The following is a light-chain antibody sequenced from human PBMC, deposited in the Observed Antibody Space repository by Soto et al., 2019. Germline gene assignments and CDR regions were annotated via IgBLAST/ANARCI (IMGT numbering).Light chain of an antibody. CDR1: SSNIGAGYP. V-gene: IGLV1-40*01. CDR2: GNT. CDR3: QSYDSSLSGWV. Sequence: QSALTQPPSVSGAPGQRVTVSCIGSSSNIGAGYPVQWYQQVPGTAPKLLIYGNTNRPSGVPDRFSGSKSGTSASLAITGLQAEDDADYYCQSYDSSLSGWVLGGGTKLTVL. J-gene: IGLJ3*02.